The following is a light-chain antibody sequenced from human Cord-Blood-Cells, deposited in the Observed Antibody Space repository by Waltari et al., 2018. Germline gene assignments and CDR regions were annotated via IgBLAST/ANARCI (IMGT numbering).Light chain of an antibody. CDR2: AAS. Sequence: DIQMTQSPYSLSASVGDRVTITCRASQSISSYLNWYQQKPGKAPKLLIYAASSLQSGVPSRFSGSGSGTDFTLTISSLQPEDFATYSCQQSYSTPRTFGQGTKVEIK. V-gene: IGKV1-39*01. J-gene: IGKJ1*01. CDR1: QSISSY. CDR3: QQSYSTPRT.